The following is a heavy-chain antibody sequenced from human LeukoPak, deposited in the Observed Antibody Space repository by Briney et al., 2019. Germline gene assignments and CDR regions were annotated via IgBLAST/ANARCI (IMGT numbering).Heavy chain of an antibody. V-gene: IGHV3-7*01. CDR1: GFTFSSYW. J-gene: IGHJ5*02. CDR3: ARDGYSSSWFPRGWFDP. D-gene: IGHD6-13*01. Sequence: GGSLRLSCAASGFTFSSYWMSWVRQAPGKGLEGVANIEQDGSEKYYVDSVKGRFTISRDNAKNSLYLQMNSLRAEDTAVYYCARDGYSSSWFPRGWFDPWGQGTLVTVSS. CDR2: IEQDGSEK.